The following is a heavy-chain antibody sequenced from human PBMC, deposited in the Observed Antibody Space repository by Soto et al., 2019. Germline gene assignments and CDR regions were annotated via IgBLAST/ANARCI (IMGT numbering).Heavy chain of an antibody. D-gene: IGHD3-10*01. Sequence: EVQLVESGGVVVQPGESLRLSCAASGFTFDDYTMHWVRQSPGKGLEWVSAIRGSGGSTYYADSVKGRFTISRDNSKNTLYLQMNSLRAEETAVYYCAKVPLLFWCGEYGMDVWGQGTTVTVSS. CDR2: IRGSGGST. CDR1: GFTFDDYT. V-gene: IGHV3-23*04. CDR3: AKVPLLFWCGEYGMDV. J-gene: IGHJ6*02.